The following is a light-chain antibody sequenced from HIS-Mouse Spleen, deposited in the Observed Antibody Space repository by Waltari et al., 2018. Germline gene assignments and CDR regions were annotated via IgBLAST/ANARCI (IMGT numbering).Light chain of an antibody. J-gene: IGKJ3*01. V-gene: IGKV1-33*01. CDR3: QQYDNLPFT. Sequence: DIQMTQSPSSLSASVGDRVTITCQASTDISNYLNWYQQKPGKAPKLLIYDASNLETGVPSRFSGSGSGTDFTFTISSLQPEDIATYYCQQYDNLPFTFGPGTKVDIK. CDR2: DAS. CDR1: TDISNY.